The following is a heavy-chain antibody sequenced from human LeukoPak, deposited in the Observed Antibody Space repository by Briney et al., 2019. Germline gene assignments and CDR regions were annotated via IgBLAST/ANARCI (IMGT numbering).Heavy chain of an antibody. CDR3: ARVRVLRYFDWLLTFDY. CDR1: GYTFTGYY. CDR2: INPNSGGT. J-gene: IGHJ4*02. V-gene: IGHV1-2*02. D-gene: IGHD3-9*01. Sequence: ASVRLSCKASGYTFTGYYMHWVRQAPGQGLEWMGWINPNSGGTNYAQKFQGRVTMTRDTSISTAYMELSRLRSDDTAVYYCARVRVLRYFDWLLTFDYWGQGPLVIV.